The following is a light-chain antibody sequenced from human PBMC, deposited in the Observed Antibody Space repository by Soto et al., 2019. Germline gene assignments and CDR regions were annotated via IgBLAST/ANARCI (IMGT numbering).Light chain of an antibody. CDR2: DGF. CDR3: QQGGS. Sequence: EIVLTQSPATLSLSPGEGATLSCRASQSVNTYLAWYQQKPGQAPRLLIYDGFNRATGIPARFSGSASGTDFTLTISSLEPEDFAVYYCQQGGSFGGGTKVEI. J-gene: IGKJ4*01. V-gene: IGKV3-11*01. CDR1: QSVNTY.